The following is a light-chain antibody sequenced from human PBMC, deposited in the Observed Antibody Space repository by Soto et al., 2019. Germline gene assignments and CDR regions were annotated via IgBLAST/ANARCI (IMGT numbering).Light chain of an antibody. V-gene: IGKV1-39*01. CDR3: QQGHGT. CDR2: AS. CDR1: QSISSD. J-gene: IGKJ1*01. Sequence: DIQMTQSPSSLSASIGDRVTITCRASQSISSDLCWYQQKPGNAPKLLMYASILQGGVPSRFSGRGSGTDFTLTIASLQPEDFAEYYCQQGHGTFGQGTKVEVK.